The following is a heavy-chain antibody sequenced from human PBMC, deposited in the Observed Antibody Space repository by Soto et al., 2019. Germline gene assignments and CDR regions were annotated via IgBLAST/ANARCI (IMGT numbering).Heavy chain of an antibody. CDR3: ARDPPDFLSAFDY. V-gene: IGHV1-8*01. CDR1: GYTFTSYD. Sequence: WASVKVSCKASGYTFTSYDINWVRQATGQGLEWMGWMNPNSGNTGYAQKFQGRVTMTRNTSISTAYMELSSLRSEDTAVYYCARDPPDFLSAFDYWGRGTLVTVSS. CDR2: MNPNSGNT. J-gene: IGHJ4*02. D-gene: IGHD6-19*01.